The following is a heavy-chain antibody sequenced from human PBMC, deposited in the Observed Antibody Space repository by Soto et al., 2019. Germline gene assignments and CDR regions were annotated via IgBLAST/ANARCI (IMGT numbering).Heavy chain of an antibody. Sequence: GASVKVSCKASGGTFSSYAISWVRQAPGQGLEWMGGIIPIFGTANYAQKFQGRVTITADESTSAAYMELSSLRSEDTAVYYCAREFHHGSGIYYPYDSSGYRAPFDFCCQGTLVTVSS. D-gene: IGHD3-22*01. J-gene: IGHJ4*02. CDR3: AREFHHGSGIYYPYDSSGYRAPFDF. V-gene: IGHV1-69*13. CDR1: GGTFSSYA. CDR2: IIPIFGTA.